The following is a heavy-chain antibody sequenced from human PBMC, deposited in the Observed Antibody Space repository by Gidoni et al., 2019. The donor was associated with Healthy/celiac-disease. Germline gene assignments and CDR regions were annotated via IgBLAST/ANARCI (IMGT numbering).Heavy chain of an antibody. CDR3: ASYPSVGSGSYATQ. D-gene: IGHD3-10*01. Sequence: QVQLLESGGGVVQPGRSLRLSCSASGFIFSSYGMHWVRQAPGKGLELVAVRSYDGSNKNYADAGKGRFTISRDNSKNTLYLQMNSLRGEDTAVYYWASYPSVGSGSYATQWGQGTLVTVSS. V-gene: IGHV3-30*03. J-gene: IGHJ4*02. CDR1: GFIFSSYG. CDR2: RSYDGSNK.